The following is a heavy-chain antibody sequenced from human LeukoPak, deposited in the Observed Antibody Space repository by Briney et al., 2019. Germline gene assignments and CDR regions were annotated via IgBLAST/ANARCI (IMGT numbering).Heavy chain of an antibody. D-gene: IGHD3-22*01. CDR2: ISAYNGNT. J-gene: IGHJ6*02. Sequence: ASVKVSCKASGYTFTSYGISWVRQAPGQGLEWMGWISAYNGNTNYAQKFQGRVTITADESTSTAYMELSSLRSEDTAVYYCARAYYDSSGYHYYYYYYGMDVWGQGTTVTVSS. CDR3: ARAYYDSSGYHYYYYYYGMDV. V-gene: IGHV1-18*01. CDR1: GYTFTSYG.